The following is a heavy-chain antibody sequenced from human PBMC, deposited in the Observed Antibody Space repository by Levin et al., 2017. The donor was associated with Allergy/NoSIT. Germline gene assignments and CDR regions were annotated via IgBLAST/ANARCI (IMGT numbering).Heavy chain of an antibody. D-gene: IGHD6-19*01. CDR1: GFTFSSYG. CDR3: AKDVYGSGWYTLGNDAFEM. Sequence: SCAASGFTFSSYGMHWVRQAPGKGLEWVAVISSGGRKKFYADSVQGRFTISRDNSKNTLDLQMNSLRAEDTAVYYCAKDVYGSGWYTLGNDAFEMWGQGTKVSVSS. J-gene: IGHJ3*02. V-gene: IGHV3-30*18. CDR2: ISSGGRKK.